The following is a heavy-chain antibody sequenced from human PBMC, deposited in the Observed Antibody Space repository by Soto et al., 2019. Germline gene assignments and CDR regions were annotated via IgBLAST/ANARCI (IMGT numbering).Heavy chain of an antibody. CDR2: IYHSGST. CDR3: ATHKVMXRGVIAPSYHYYYGMDV. CDR1: GGSISSSNW. Sequence: NPSETLSLTCSVSGGSISSSNWRSWVRQPPGKGLEWIGEIYHSGSTNYNPSLKSRVTISVDKSKNQFSLKLSPVTAADTAVYYCATHKVMXRGVIAPSYHYYYGMDVWGQGTTVTVSS. D-gene: IGHD3-10*01. J-gene: IGHJ6*02. V-gene: IGHV4-4*02.